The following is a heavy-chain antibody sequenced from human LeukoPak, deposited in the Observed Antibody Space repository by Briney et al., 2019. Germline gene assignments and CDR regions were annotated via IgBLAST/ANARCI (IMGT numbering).Heavy chain of an antibody. D-gene: IGHD3-22*01. CDR1: GFTFSSYA. CDR2: ISGSGGST. Sequence: PGGSLRLSCAASGFTFSSYAMSWVRQAPGKGQELVSAISGSGGSTYYADSVKGRFTISTDNSKNTLYLQMNSLRAEDTAVYYCAKPGYYYDSSGYTSWGQGTLVTVSS. J-gene: IGHJ4*02. CDR3: AKPGYYYDSSGYTS. V-gene: IGHV3-23*01.